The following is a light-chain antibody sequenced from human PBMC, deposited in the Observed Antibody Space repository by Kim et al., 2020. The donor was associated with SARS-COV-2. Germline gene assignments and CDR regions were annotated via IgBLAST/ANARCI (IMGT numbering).Light chain of an antibody. CDR3: QQYIYWWT. Sequence: SVSQGERATLSCRASQSISNNLAWYQQKPGQAPKLLMYSASTRATGVPARFSGSGSGTDFTLTISSLQSEDFAVYYCQQYIYWWTFGQGTKVDIK. J-gene: IGKJ1*01. CDR1: QSISNN. V-gene: IGKV3-15*01. CDR2: SAS.